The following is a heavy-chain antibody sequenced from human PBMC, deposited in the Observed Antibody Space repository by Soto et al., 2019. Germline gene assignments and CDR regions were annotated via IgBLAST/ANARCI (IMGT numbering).Heavy chain of an antibody. V-gene: IGHV1-18*01. Sequence: GASVKVSCKASGYTFTSYGISWLRQAPGQGLEWMGWISAYNGNTNYAQKLQGRVTMTTDTSTSTAYMELRSLRSDDTAVYYFARDCSSTSCYGPGHYYYGMDVWGQGTTVTVSS. J-gene: IGHJ6*02. D-gene: IGHD2-2*01. CDR2: ISAYNGNT. CDR1: GYTFTSYG. CDR3: ARDCSSTSCYGPGHYYYGMDV.